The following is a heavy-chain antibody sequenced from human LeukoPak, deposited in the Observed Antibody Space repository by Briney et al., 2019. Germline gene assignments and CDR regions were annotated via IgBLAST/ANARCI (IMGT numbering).Heavy chain of an antibody. CDR2: VDPEDGET. CDR3: ATGGAGHGGNSGHYYHYMDV. CDR1: GYTFTDYY. Sequence: ASAKVSCKASGYTFTDYYMHWVQQAPGKGLEWMGRVDPEDGETLYAEKFQGRVTITADTSTDTAFMEVNTLRSEDTAIYYCATGGAGHGGNSGHYYHYMDVWGKGTTVTVSS. J-gene: IGHJ6*03. D-gene: IGHD4-23*01. V-gene: IGHV1-69-2*01.